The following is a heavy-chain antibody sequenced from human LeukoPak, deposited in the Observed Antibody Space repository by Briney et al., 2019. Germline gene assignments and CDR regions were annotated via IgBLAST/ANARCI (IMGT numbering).Heavy chain of an antibody. CDR3: ARDHPRHMEWLIWFGR. Sequence: PGGALVLSCAAPGFPFDDYGMSWVRQAPGKGLEWVCGIIWNGRSICYADSVKGRFTISRDNVKNLLYLQMNSLRAEDTALYYCARDHPRHMEWLIWFGRWGQVALVTVSS. CDR1: GFPFDDYG. V-gene: IGHV3-20*04. D-gene: IGHD3-3*01. J-gene: IGHJ5*02. CDR2: IIWNGRSI.